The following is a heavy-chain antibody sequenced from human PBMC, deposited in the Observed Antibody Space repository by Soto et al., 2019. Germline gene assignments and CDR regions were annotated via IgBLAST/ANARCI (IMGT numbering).Heavy chain of an antibody. CDR2: VFHTGFT. D-gene: IGHD1-1*01. CDR1: GGSVSGSYYY. CDR3: ATSQKGNNWNYFTH. V-gene: IGHV4-39*01. Sequence: SETLSLTCAVSGGSVSGSYYYWAWLRQSPGKGPEWIGSVFHTGFTSYNPSLESRVSVSVDTSKSQFSLKLSAVTASDTAVYYCATSQKGNNWNYFTHWGQGALVTVSS. J-gene: IGHJ4*02.